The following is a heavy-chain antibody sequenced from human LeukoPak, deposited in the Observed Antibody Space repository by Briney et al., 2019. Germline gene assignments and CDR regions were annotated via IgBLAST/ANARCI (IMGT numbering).Heavy chain of an antibody. CDR1: GDSIISSHW. V-gene: IGHV4-4*02. Sequence: ASETLSLTCAVSGDSIISSHWWSWVRQPPGKGLEWIGEIYHSGNTNYNPSLKSRVTISVDTSKNQFSLKLSSVTAADTAVYYCARGDYDSSGYRYWGQGTLVTVSS. CDR2: IYHSGNT. CDR3: ARGDYDSSGYRY. D-gene: IGHD3-22*01. J-gene: IGHJ4*02.